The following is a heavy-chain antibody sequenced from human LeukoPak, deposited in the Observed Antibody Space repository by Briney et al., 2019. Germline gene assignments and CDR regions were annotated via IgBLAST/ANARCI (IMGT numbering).Heavy chain of an antibody. D-gene: IGHD3-22*01. V-gene: IGHV4-59*01. CDR1: GGSITSYY. CDR2: IYYSGST. Sequence: PSETLSLTCTVSGGSITSYYWSWIRQPPGKGLEWIGYIYYSGSTNYNPSLKSRVTISVDTSKNQFSLKLSSVTAADTAVYYCACLTTADAFDIWGQGTMVTVSS. J-gene: IGHJ3*02. CDR3: ACLTTADAFDI.